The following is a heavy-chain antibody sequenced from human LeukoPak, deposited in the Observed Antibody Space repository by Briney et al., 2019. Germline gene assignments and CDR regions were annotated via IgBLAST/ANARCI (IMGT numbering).Heavy chain of an antibody. J-gene: IGHJ4*02. CDR2: IYYXGST. Sequence: YXWXXXXXHPGTGLEWIXYIYYXGSTYYNPSLKSRVTISVDTSKNQFSLKLSSVTAADTAVYYCARVRLRYYYDSSGYYPLFDYWGQGTLVTVSS. CDR1: YX. V-gene: IGHV4-31*02. CDR3: ARVRLRYYYDSSGYYPLFDY. D-gene: IGHD3-22*01.